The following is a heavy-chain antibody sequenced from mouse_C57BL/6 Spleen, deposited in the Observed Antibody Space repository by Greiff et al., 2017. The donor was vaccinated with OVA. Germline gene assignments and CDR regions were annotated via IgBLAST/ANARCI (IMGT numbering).Heavy chain of an antibody. CDR2: IRSKSNNYAT. V-gene: IGHV10-1*01. J-gene: IGHJ1*03. CDR3: VRQGYDYGGRYFDV. Sequence: EVKLVESGGGLVQPKGSLKLSCAASGFSFNTYAMNWVRQAPGKGLEWVARIRSKSNNYATYYADSVKDRFTISRDDSESMLYLQMNNLKTEDTAMYYCVRQGYDYGGRYFDVWGTGTTVTVSS. CDR1: GFSFNTYA. D-gene: IGHD2-4*01.